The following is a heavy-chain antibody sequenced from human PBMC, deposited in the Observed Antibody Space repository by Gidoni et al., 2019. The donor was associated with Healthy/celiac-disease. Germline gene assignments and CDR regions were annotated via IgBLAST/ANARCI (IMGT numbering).Heavy chain of an antibody. D-gene: IGHD6-13*01. CDR3: TRGIAAAGTNWFDP. CDR2: IRSKAYGGTT. V-gene: IGHV3-49*03. Sequence: EVQLVVSGGGLVQPGRSLRPSCTASGFPFVDYAMSWFRQAPGKGLEWVGFIRSKAYGGTTEYAASVKGRFTISRDDSKSIAYLQMNSLKTEDTAVYYCTRGIAAAGTNWFDPWGQGTLVTVSS. J-gene: IGHJ5*02. CDR1: GFPFVDYA.